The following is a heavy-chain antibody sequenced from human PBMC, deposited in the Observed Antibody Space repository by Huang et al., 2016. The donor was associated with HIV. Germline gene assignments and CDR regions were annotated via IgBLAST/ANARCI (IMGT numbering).Heavy chain of an antibody. V-gene: IGHV3-7*01. D-gene: IGHD2-2*01. J-gene: IGHJ3*02. Sequence: DEHLVESGGGLVQPGGSVTITCEVSGFNFKNYWMNWVRQAPGEGLEWVANIRGDGIEKNYGDSVKGRFTIFRDNAKNLLYLQMKSLRAEDTSVYYCATNLQIVVVPPDMGYDAFDMWGQGTMVTVSS. CDR3: ATNLQIVVVPPDMGYDAFDM. CDR1: GFNFKNYW. CDR2: IRGDGIEK.